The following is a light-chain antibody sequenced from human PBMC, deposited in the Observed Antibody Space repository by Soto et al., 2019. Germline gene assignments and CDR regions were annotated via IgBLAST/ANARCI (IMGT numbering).Light chain of an antibody. Sequence: DIQMTQSPSSLSASVGDTVTITCRASQGIGNFLAWFQQKPGKAPTSLISEASSLQSGVPSRFSGSGSGTDFTLPIRSLQPEDFATYYCQQYHSYPVTFGGGTKVEFK. CDR3: QQYHSYPVT. CDR2: EAS. J-gene: IGKJ4*01. CDR1: QGIGNF. V-gene: IGKV1-16*01.